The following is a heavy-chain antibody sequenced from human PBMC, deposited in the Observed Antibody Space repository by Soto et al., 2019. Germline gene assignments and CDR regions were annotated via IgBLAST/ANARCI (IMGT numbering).Heavy chain of an antibody. Sequence: EVQLVETGGGVIQRGGSLRLSCTASGFTVSSSYMSWVRQAPGMGLEWVAVIESGGSTHYADSVKGRFTISRDNSKNMIYLQLHTLRAEDTAVYYCAKDLGPLRLLNCYFYGLDVWGQGTTVTVSS. CDR1: GFTVSSSY. CDR3: AKDLGPLRLLNCYFYGLDV. CDR2: IESGGST. J-gene: IGHJ6*02. V-gene: IGHV3-53*02. D-gene: IGHD2-15*01.